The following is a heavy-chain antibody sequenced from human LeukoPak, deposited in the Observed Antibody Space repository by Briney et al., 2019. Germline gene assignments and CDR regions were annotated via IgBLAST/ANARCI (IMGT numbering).Heavy chain of an antibody. CDR2: IYYSGST. CDR1: GGSISSGDYY. J-gene: IGHJ4*02. Sequence: SETLSLTCTVSGGSISSGDYYWSWIRQPPGKGLEWIGYIYYSGSTYYNPSLKSRVTISVDTSKNQFSLKLSSVTAADTAVYYCAGDNGTSYFDYWGQGTLVTVSS. D-gene: IGHD1-1*01. CDR3: AGDNGTSYFDY. V-gene: IGHV4-30-4*01.